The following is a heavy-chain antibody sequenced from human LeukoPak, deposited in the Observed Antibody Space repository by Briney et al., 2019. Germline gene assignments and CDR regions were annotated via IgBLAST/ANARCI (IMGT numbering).Heavy chain of an antibody. CDR1: GGSISSSNW. V-gene: IGHV4-4*02. J-gene: IGHJ4*02. CDR2: IYHSGST. CDR3: AGTATAMDNRAGY. Sequence: PSETLSLTCAVSGGSISSSNWWSWVRPPPGKGLEWIGEIYHSGSTNYNPSLKSRVTISVDKSKNQFSLKLSSVTAADTAVYYCAGTATAMDNRAGYWGQGTLVTDSS. D-gene: IGHD5-18*01.